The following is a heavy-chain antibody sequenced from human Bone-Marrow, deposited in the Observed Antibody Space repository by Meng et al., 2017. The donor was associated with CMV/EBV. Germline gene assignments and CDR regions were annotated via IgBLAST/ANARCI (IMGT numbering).Heavy chain of an antibody. CDR3: ARIGPDTIPV. V-gene: IGHV2-70D*14. J-gene: IGHJ6*02. D-gene: IGHD3-3*01. CDR1: GFSLSTSGMR. CDR2: IDWDDDK. Sequence: SSPTLVIPTQTLPLTCTFSGFSLSTSGMRVSWIRQPPGKALEWLARIDWDDDKFYSTSLKTRLTISKDTSKNQVVLTMTNMDPVDTATYYCARIGPDTIPVWGQGTTVTGSS.